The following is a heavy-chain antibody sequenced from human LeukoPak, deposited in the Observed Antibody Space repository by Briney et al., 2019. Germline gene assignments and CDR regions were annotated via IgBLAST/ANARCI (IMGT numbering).Heavy chain of an antibody. V-gene: IGHV1-18*04. CDR1: GYTFTGYY. CDR2: ISAYNGNT. CDR3: ARGRPESPFDP. J-gene: IGHJ5*02. Sequence: ASVKVSCKASGYTFTGYYMHWVRQAPGQGLEWMGWISAYNGNTNYAQKLQGRVTMTTDTSTSTAYMELSSLRSDDTAIYYCARGRPESPFDPWGQGTLVTVSS. D-gene: IGHD1-1*01.